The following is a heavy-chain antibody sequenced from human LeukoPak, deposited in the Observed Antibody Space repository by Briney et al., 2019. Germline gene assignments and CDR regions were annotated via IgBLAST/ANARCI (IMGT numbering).Heavy chain of an antibody. CDR2: IKQDGSEK. CDR3: ARDMVRGVFTTRTIDY. Sequence: AGGSLRLSCAASGFTFSTYWMSWVRQAPGKGLEWVANIKQDGSEKYYVDSVEGRFTISRDNARNSLYLQMNSLRAEDTAVYYCARDMVRGVFTTRTIDYWGQGTLVTVSS. J-gene: IGHJ4*02. D-gene: IGHD3-10*01. CDR1: GFTFSTYW. V-gene: IGHV3-7*01.